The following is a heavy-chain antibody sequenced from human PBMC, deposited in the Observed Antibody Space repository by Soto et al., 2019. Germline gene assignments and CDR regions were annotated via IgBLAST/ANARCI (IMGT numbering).Heavy chain of an antibody. J-gene: IGHJ6*02. D-gene: IGHD2-2*01. Sequence: GGSLRLSCAASGFSFSNYGMHWVRQAPGKGLEWVAIIWYDGSNEYYADSVKGRFTISRDNSKTTLNLQMNSLRVEDTAVYYCARANIVVFYGMDVWGQGTTVTVSS. V-gene: IGHV3-33*01. CDR2: IWYDGSNE. CDR1: GFSFSNYG. CDR3: ARANIVVFYGMDV.